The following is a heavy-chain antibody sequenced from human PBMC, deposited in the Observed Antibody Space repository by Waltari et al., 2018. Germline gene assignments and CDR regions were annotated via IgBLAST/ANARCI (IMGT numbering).Heavy chain of an antibody. CDR1: GGSISSYY. V-gene: IGHV4-59*01. CDR3: ARGWPDIVVGPAAILLDY. J-gene: IGHJ4*02. Sequence: QVQLQESGPGLVKPSETLSLTCTVSGGSISSYYWSWIRQSPGKGLEWIGYIYYSGSTNYHPSLKSRVTISVDTSKNQFSLKLSSVTAADTAVDFCARGWPDIVVGPAAILLDYWGQGTLVTVSS. D-gene: IGHD2-2*01. CDR2: IYYSGST.